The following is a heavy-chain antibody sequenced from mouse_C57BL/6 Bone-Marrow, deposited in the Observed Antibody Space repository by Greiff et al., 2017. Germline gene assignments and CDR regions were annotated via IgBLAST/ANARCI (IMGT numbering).Heavy chain of an antibody. CDR1: GFTFSSYA. D-gene: IGHD4-1*01. Sequence: EVKVVESGGGLVKPGGSLKLSCAASGFTFSSYAMSWVRQTPEKRLEWVATISDGGSYTYYPDNVKGRFTISRDNAKNNLYLQMSHLKSEDTAMYYCARGRLGPQFAYWGQGTLVTVSA. CDR2: ISDGGSYT. V-gene: IGHV5-4*03. CDR3: ARGRLGPQFAY. J-gene: IGHJ3*01.